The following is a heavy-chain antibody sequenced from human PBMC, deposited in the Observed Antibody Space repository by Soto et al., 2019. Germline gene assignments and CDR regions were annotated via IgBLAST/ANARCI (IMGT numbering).Heavy chain of an antibody. Sequence: TGGSLRLSCAASGFTSTRYSMNWVRQAPGKGLEWVSSISSTTNYIYYADSMKGRFTVSRDNAKNSVYLEMNSLSAEDTAVYYCARESEDLTSNFDYWGQGTLVTVSS. CDR1: GFTSTRYS. J-gene: IGHJ4*02. CDR2: ISSTTNYI. V-gene: IGHV3-21*01. CDR3: ARESEDLTSNFDY.